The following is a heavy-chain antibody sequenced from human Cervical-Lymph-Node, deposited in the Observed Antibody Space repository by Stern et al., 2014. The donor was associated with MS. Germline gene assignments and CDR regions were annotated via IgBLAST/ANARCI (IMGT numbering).Heavy chain of an antibody. CDR3: TREMAARRLDP. J-gene: IGHJ5*02. D-gene: IGHD5-24*01. CDR2: FYSGIST. CDR1: GPTVNSNY. Sequence: EVQLVESGGTLVQPGGSLRLSCAASGPTVNSNYMTWVRQAPGKGLEWVSIFYSGISTYYAESVKGRFSFSIDNSKNTLFLHMNNLRVEDTAMYYCTREMAARRLDPWGQGTLVIVSA. V-gene: IGHV3-66*01.